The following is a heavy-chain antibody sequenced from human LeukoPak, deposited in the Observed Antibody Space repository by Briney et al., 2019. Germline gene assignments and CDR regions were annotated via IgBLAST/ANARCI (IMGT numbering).Heavy chain of an antibody. CDR2: INHSGST. V-gene: IGHV4-34*01. D-gene: IGHD3-9*01. CDR3: ARRVPAQNFDWVPSHYYYNYMDV. CDR1: GGSFSGYY. Sequence: PSETLSLTFAVYGGSFSGYYWSWIRQPPGKGLEWIGEINHSGSTNYNPSLRSRVTISVDTSNNKFSVKLSTVTVADTVVYYCARRVPAQNFDWVPSHYYYNYMDVWGKGTTVTISS. J-gene: IGHJ6*03.